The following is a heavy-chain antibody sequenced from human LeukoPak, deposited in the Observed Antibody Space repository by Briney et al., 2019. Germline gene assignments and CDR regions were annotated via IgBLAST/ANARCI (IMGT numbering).Heavy chain of an antibody. Sequence: GGSLRLSCAASGFTFSSYSMNWVRQAPGKGLEWVPSISSSSSYIYYADSVKGRFTISRDNAKNSLYLQMNSLRAEDTAVYYCASGAVAAVFDYWGQGTLVTVSS. J-gene: IGHJ4*02. CDR1: GFTFSSYS. V-gene: IGHV3-21*01. CDR2: ISSSSSYI. D-gene: IGHD6-19*01. CDR3: ASGAVAAVFDY.